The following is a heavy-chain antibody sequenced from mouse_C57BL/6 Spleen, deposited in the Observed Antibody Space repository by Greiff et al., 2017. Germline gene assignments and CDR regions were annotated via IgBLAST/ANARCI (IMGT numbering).Heavy chain of an antibody. CDR2: MLPGSGST. J-gene: IGHJ3*01. CDR1: GYTFTGYW. V-gene: IGHV1-9*01. Sequence: VKLQQSGAELMKPGASVKLSCKATGYTFTGYWIEWVKQRPGHGLECIGEMLPGSGSTNYNEKVKGKATFTADTSSNTAYMQLSSLTTEDSAISYCARFITTVDPAWFAYWGQRALVSVSA. CDR3: ARFITTVDPAWFAY. D-gene: IGHD1-1*01.